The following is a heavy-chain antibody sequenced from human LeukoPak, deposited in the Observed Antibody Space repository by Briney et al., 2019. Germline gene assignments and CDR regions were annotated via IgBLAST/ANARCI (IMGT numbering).Heavy chain of an antibody. V-gene: IGHV3-48*01. CDR3: ASASTGTHAFDI. Sequence: GGSLRLSCAASGFTFSSYSMNWVRQAPGKGLEWVSYISSSSSTIYYADSVKGRFTISRDNSKNTLYLQMNSLRAEDTAVYYCASASTGTHAFDIWGQGTMVTVSS. CDR1: GFTFSSYS. CDR2: ISSSSSTI. J-gene: IGHJ3*02. D-gene: IGHD3-10*01.